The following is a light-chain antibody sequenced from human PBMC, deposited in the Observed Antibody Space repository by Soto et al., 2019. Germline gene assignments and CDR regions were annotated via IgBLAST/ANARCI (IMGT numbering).Light chain of an antibody. CDR1: QSVSGS. CDR2: DAS. Sequence: EIVLTQSPAILSLSPGEKATLSCRASQSVSGSLGWYQQKPGQAPRLIIYDASVRATGIPARFSGSGSGTDFTLTISSLEPEDFAVYYCQQRSNWPPGVYTFGQGTKLEIK. J-gene: IGKJ2*01. CDR3: QQRSNWPPGVYT. V-gene: IGKV3-11*01.